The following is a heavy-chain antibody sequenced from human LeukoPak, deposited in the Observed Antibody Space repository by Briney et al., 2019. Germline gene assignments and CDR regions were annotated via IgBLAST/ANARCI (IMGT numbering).Heavy chain of an antibody. CDR2: IHYRLAT. D-gene: IGHD5-24*01. J-gene: IGHJ4*02. Sequence: SETLSLTCVVSGVSITGTNYYWGWIRQPPGMGLEWIARIHYRLATFYNPLLKSRVTISVDTSKNQISLRLRSVTAADTAVYYCARHEEEDGYNAKTPDYWGQGTLVTVSS. CDR1: GVSITGTNYY. V-gene: IGHV4-39*01. CDR3: ARHEEEDGYNAKTPDY.